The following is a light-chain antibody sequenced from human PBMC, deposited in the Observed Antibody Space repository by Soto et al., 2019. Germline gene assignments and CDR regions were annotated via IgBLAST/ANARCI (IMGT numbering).Light chain of an antibody. J-gene: IGLJ2*01. Sequence: QSVLTQPPSASGSLGQSVTISCTGTSSDVGGYNSVSWYQQRPGKAPKLLIYDVSKRPSGVPVRFSGSKSGNTASLTVSGLQAGDEADYYCSSFGGSDNVVFGGGTKVTVL. V-gene: IGLV2-8*01. CDR3: SSFGGSDNVV. CDR2: DVS. CDR1: SSDVGGYNS.